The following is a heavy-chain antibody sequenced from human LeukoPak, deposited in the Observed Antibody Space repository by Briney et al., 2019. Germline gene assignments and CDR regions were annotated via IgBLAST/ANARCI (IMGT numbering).Heavy chain of an antibody. CDR1: GFTFSSYS. D-gene: IGHD3-10*01. V-gene: IGHV3-48*04. CDR3: ARGPNYKGYFDY. Sequence: PGGSLRLSCAASGFTFSSYSMNWVRQAPGKGLEWVSYISSFSSTIYYADSVMGRFTISRDNAKNSLYLQMNSLRAEDTAVYYCARGPNYKGYFDYWGQGTLVTVSS. CDR2: ISSFSSTI. J-gene: IGHJ4*02.